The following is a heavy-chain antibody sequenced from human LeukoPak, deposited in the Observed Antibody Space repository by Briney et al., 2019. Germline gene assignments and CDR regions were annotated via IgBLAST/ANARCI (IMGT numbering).Heavy chain of an antibody. D-gene: IGHD2-2*01. CDR2: ISGSGGST. CDR1: GFTFSSYA. CDR3: ANYGIGCSSTSCYF. V-gene: IGHV3-23*01. J-gene: IGHJ4*02. Sequence: GGSLRLSCAASGFTFSSYAMSWVRQAPGKGLEWVSAISGSGGSTYYADSVKGRFTISRDNSKNTLYLQMNSLRAEDTAVYYCANYGIGCSSTSCYFWGQGTLVTVSS.